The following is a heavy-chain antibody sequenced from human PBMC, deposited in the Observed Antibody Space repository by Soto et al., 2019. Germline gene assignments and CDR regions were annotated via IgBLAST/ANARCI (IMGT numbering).Heavy chain of an antibody. V-gene: IGHV3-23*01. CDR3: AKDRPPYYYGSGTGTNAFDI. CDR1: GFTFSSYA. Sequence: EVQLLESGGGLVQPGGSLRLSCAASGFTFSSYAMSWVRQAPGKGLEWVSAISGSGGSTYYADSVKGRFTISRDNSKNTLYLQMNSLRAEDTAVYYCAKDRPPYYYGSGTGTNAFDIWGQGTMVTVSS. J-gene: IGHJ3*02. CDR2: ISGSGGST. D-gene: IGHD3-10*01.